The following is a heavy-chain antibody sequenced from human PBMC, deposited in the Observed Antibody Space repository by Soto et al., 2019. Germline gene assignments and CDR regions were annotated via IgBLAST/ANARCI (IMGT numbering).Heavy chain of an antibody. Sequence: ASVKVSCKASGYSITYNYMHWVRQAPGKGLEWMGTIDPTGGNRNYAQKFQGRLTMTRDTSTSTAYMELRSLRSDDTAVYYCARDLGGQIVDYWGQGTLVTVSS. V-gene: IGHV1-46*01. CDR3: ARDLGGQIVDY. J-gene: IGHJ4*02. CDR1: GYSITYNY. CDR2: IDPTGGNR. D-gene: IGHD1-26*01.